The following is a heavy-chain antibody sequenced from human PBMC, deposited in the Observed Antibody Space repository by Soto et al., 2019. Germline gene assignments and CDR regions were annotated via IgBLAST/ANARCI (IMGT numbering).Heavy chain of an antibody. D-gene: IGHD2-2*02. Sequence: QPGGSLRLSCAASGFTFSSYGMHWVRQAPGKGLEWVAVISYDGSNKYYADSVKGRFTISRDNSKNTLYLQMNSLRAEDTAVYYCAKDQAIVVVPAAIPQPNWFDPWGQGTLVTVSS. V-gene: IGHV3-30*18. CDR1: GFTFSSYG. CDR2: ISYDGSNK. J-gene: IGHJ5*02. CDR3: AKDQAIVVVPAAIPQPNWFDP.